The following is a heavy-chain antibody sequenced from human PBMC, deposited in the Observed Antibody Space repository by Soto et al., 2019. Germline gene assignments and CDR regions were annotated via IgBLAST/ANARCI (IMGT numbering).Heavy chain of an antibody. CDR3: ARSRSGAVADSFDS. CDR2: VSSDGSAK. J-gene: IGHJ4*02. V-gene: IGHV3-30*04. Sequence: QVHLVESGGGVVQPGRSLRLSCAASGFTFRRHAVHWARQAPGKGLEWVAVVSSDGSAKYYLDSVKGRFTSSRDNSKNTAFLQLNSLSSEDTAVYYCARSRSGAVADSFDSWGQGTLVTVST. D-gene: IGHD3-10*01. CDR1: GFTFRRHA.